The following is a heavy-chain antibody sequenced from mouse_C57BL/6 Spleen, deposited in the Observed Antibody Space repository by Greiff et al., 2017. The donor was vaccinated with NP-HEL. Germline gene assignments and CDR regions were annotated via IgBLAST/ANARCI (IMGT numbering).Heavy chain of an antibody. CDR2: INPNNGGT. D-gene: IGHD3-2*02. V-gene: IGHV1-26*01. Sequence: EVQLQQSGPELVKPGASVKISCKASGYTFTDYYMNWVKQSHGKSLEWIGDINPNNGGTSYNQKFKGKATLTVDKSSSTAYMELRSLTSEDSAVYYCERRGAQAPLAMDYWGQGTSVTVSS. CDR3: ERRGAQAPLAMDY. CDR1: GYTFTDYY. J-gene: IGHJ4*01.